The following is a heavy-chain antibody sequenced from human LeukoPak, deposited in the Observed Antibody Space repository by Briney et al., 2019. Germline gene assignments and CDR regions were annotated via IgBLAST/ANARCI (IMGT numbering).Heavy chain of an antibody. CDR2: INQSGST. CDR3: ARDPGAYSRSPIDS. V-gene: IGHV4-34*01. CDR1: GESFSAYY. D-gene: IGHD6-6*01. J-gene: IGHJ4*02. Sequence: SETLSLTCAVYGESFSAYYWTWIRQPPGKGLEWIGEINQSGSTNYNPSLKSRVTISLDTSKNQFSLKLTSVTAADTAVYYCARDPGAYSRSPIDSWGQGTLVTVSS.